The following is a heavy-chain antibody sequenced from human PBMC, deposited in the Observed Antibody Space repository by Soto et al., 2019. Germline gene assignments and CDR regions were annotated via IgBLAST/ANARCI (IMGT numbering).Heavy chain of an antibody. CDR1: GFTFSSYS. Sequence: EVQLVESGGGLVKPGGSLRLSCAASGFTFSSYSMNWVRQAPGKGLEWVSSISSSSSYIYYADSVKGRFTISRDNAKNSLYLQMNSLRAEDTAVYYCARSAFCGGDCPDDYWGQGTLVTVSS. CDR2: ISSSSSYI. V-gene: IGHV3-21*01. CDR3: ARSAFCGGDCPDDY. J-gene: IGHJ4*02. D-gene: IGHD2-21*01.